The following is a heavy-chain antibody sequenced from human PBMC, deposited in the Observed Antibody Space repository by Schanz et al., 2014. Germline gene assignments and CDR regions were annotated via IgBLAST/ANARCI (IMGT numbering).Heavy chain of an antibody. J-gene: IGHJ4*02. CDR2: LYNNGAA. D-gene: IGHD3-3*01. Sequence: VHLVESGGGVVQPGGSLRLSCTDSGFTFSTYAMAWVRQAPGRGLEWVSVLYNNGAAYYAESVRGRFAISRDNSDNTLYLQMNNLRAEDTAVYYCARGSGTFDSWGQGTLVTVSS. CDR1: GFTFSTYA. V-gene: IGHV3-23*05. CDR3: ARGSGTFDS.